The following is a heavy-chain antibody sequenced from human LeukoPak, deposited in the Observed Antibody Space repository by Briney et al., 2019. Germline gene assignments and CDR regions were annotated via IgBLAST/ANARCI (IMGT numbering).Heavy chain of an antibody. D-gene: IGHD6-13*01. V-gene: IGHV4-59*02. CDR3: ARDQIAAAGPKQFYYYYGMDV. CDR1: GGSVSNYY. Sequence: SETLSLTCTVSGGSVSNYYWSWIRQSPGKGLEWVGYIYYGGNTNYNPSLKSRVTISVDTSKNQFSLKLSSVTAADTAVYYCARDQIAAAGPKQFYYYYGMDVWGQGTTVTVSS. CDR2: IYYGGNT. J-gene: IGHJ6*02.